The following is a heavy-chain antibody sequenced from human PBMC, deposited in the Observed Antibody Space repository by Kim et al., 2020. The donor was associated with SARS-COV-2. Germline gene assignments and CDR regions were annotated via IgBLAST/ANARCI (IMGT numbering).Heavy chain of an antibody. CDR1: GGSISNYY. CDR2: IYYSGST. V-gene: IGHV4-59*08. Sequence: SETLSLTCTVSGGSISNYYWSWIRQPPGKGLEWIGYIYYSGSTNYNPSLKSRFTLSVDTSKNQFSLKLSSVTAADTAVYYCARGGTYYDILTGYPRSAFDIWGQGTMVTVSS. CDR3: ARGGTYYDILTGYPRSAFDI. D-gene: IGHD3-9*01. J-gene: IGHJ3*02.